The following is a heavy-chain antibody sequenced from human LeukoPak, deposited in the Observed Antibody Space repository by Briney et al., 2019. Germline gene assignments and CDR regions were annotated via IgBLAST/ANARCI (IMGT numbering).Heavy chain of an antibody. CDR1: GYTFTVYY. Sequence: ASVNVSCKASGYTFTVYYVHWVRQAPGQGLEWMGWINPNSGGTDYAQKFQGRVTMTRDTSISTVYMEVSRLRSDDTAVYYCARDPRSTVTTWHYYYYMDVWGRGTTVTVSS. V-gene: IGHV1-2*02. CDR3: ARDPRSTVTTWHYYYYMDV. CDR2: INPNSGGT. J-gene: IGHJ6*03. D-gene: IGHD4-17*01.